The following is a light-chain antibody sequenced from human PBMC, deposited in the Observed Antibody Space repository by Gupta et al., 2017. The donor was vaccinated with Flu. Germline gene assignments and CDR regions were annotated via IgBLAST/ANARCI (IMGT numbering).Light chain of an antibody. CDR2: LGS. CDR1: QSLLHSNGYNY. CDR3: MQALHTPRI. V-gene: IGKV2-28*01. Sequence: DILMTQSPLSLPVTPGEPASISCRSSQSLLHSNGYNYLDWYFQKPGQSPQLLIYLGSNRASGVPDRFSGSGSGTDFTLKISRVEADDVGIYYCMQALHTPRIFGRGTKLEIK. J-gene: IGKJ2*02.